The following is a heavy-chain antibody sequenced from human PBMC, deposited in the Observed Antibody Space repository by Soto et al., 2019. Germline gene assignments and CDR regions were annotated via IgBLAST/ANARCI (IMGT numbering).Heavy chain of an antibody. CDR1: GGTFSSYA. CDR3: ASTPDPLRYYMDV. J-gene: IGHJ6*03. V-gene: IGHV1-69*13. D-gene: IGHD3-3*01. Sequence: ASVKVSCKASGGTFSSYAISWVRQAPGQGLEWMGGIIPIFGTANYAQKFQGRVTITADESTSTAYMELSSLRSEDTAVYYCASTPDPLRYYMDVWGKGTTVTVSS. CDR2: IIPIFGTA.